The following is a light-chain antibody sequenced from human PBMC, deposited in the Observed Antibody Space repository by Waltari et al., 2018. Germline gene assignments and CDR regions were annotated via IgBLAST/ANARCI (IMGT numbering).Light chain of an antibody. V-gene: IGKV3-11*01. CDR2: DTS. CDR1: QSVFNY. Sequence: VLTQSPATLSLSAGERATPSCRPSQSVFNYLAWYQQKRGQAPRLLIYDTSKTATGIPARFSGSGSGTDFTLTISNLEADDFALYYCQQGSILPLTFGGGTKVEIK. CDR3: QQGSILPLT. J-gene: IGKJ4*01.